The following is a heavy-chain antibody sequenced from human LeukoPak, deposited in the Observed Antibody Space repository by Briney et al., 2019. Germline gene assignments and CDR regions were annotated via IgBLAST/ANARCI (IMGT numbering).Heavy chain of an antibody. CDR3: AIDIVVVPAAALFDY. V-gene: IGHV3-23*01. CDR2: ISGSGGST. J-gene: IGHJ4*02. D-gene: IGHD2-2*01. CDR1: GFTFSSYA. Sequence: PGGSLRLSCAASGFTFSSYAMSWVRQAPGKGLEWVSAISGSGGSTYYADSVKGRFTISRDNSKNTLYLQMNSLRAEDTAVYYCAIDIVVVPAAALFDYWGQGNLVTVSS.